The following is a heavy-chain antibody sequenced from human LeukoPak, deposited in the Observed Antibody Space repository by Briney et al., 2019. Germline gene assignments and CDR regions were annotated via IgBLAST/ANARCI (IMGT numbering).Heavy chain of an antibody. CDR2: INHSGST. D-gene: IGHD1-1*01. CDR1: GGSFSGYY. CDR3: ARDRTGTIIFDY. Sequence: SETLSLTCAVYGGSFSGYYWSWIRQPPGKGLEWIGEINHSGSTNYNPSLKSRVTISVDTSKNQFSLKLSSVTAADTAVYYCARDRTGTIIFDYWGQGTLVTVSS. J-gene: IGHJ4*02. V-gene: IGHV4-34*01.